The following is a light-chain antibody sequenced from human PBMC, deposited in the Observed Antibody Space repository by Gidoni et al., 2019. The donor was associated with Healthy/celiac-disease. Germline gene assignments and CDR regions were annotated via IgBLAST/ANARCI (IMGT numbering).Light chain of an antibody. CDR3: SSYTSSSTLVV. CDR2: DVS. J-gene: IGLJ2*01. V-gene: IGLV2-14*03. CDR1: SSDVGGYNY. Sequence: SALSQPASCSGSPGPSITISCTGTSSDVGGYNYVSWYQQHPGKAPKLMIYDVSNRPSGVSNRFSGSKSGNTASLTISGLQAEDEADYYCSSYTSSSTLVVFGGGTKLTVL.